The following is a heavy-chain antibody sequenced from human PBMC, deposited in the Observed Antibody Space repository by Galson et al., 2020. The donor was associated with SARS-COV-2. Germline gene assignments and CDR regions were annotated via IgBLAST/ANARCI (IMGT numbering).Heavy chain of an antibody. D-gene: IGHD1-20*01. CDR3: ATSITGGGMDV. J-gene: IGHJ6*02. CDR2: NYSDGGT. Sequence: GGSLRLSCAASGFTVSSNYMSWVRQAPGKGLEWVSINYSDGGTYYADSVKGRFTVSRDSSKNTLYLHMNSLRAEDTALFYCATSITGGGMDVWGQGTPVTVSS. V-gene: IGHV3-53*01. CDR1: GFTVSSNY.